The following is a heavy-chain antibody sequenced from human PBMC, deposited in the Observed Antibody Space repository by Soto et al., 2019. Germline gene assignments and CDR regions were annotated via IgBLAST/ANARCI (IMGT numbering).Heavy chain of an antibody. CDR1: GYNFTSYG. CDR2: ISAYNGNT. Sequence: QVQLVQSGAEVKKPGASVKVSCKASGYNFTSYGISWVRQAPGQGLEWMGWISAYNGNTNYAQKLQGRVTMTTDTSTSTAYMELRSLRSDDTAVYYGALRRGDYGGTTFFDYWGQGTLVTVSS. J-gene: IGHJ4*02. D-gene: IGHD4-17*01. CDR3: ALRRGDYGGTTFFDY. V-gene: IGHV1-18*01.